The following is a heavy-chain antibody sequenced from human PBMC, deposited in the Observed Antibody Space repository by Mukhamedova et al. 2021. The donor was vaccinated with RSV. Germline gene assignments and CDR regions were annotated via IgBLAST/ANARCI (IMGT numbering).Heavy chain of an antibody. J-gene: IGHJ4*02. Sequence: GLEWVSSICSSSIYIYYADSVKGRFSISRDNAKNSLYLQMNSLIAKDTAVYYCARDRVAVSGRFDSWGQGTLVTVSS. D-gene: IGHD6-19*01. CDR2: ICSSSIYI. V-gene: IGHV3-21*01. CDR3: ARDRVAVSGRFDS.